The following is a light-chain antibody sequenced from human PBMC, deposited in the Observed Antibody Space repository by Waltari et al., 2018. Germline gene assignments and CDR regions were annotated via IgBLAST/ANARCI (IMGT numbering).Light chain of an antibody. V-gene: IGLV2-14*03. J-gene: IGLJ1*01. CDR1: SSDVGGHNY. Sequence: QSALTQPASVSGSPGQSITISCTGTSSDVGGHNYVSWYQQHPGKAPKLIIYDVTDRPSGVSNRFSGSKFGNTASLTISGLQAEDEADYYCSSYTSSGTPHVFGTGTRVTVL. CDR3: SSYTSSGTPHV. CDR2: DVT.